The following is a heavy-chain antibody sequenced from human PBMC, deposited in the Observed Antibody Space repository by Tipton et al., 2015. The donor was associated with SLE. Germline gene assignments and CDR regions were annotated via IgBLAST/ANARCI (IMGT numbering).Heavy chain of an antibody. CDR3: TRECGYDGYYYGMDV. Sequence: SLRLSCAASGFTVSSNYMSWVRQAPGKGLEWVGFIRSKAYGGTTEYAASVKGRFTISRDDSKSIAYLQMNSLKTEDTAVYYCTRECGYDGYYYGMDVWGQGTTVTVSS. D-gene: IGHD5-12*01. V-gene: IGHV3-49*04. CDR1: GFTVSSNY. CDR2: IRSKAYGGTT. J-gene: IGHJ6*02.